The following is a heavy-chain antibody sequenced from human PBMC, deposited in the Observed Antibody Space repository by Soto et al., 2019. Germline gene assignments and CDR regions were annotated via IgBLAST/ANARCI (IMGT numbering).Heavy chain of an antibody. V-gene: IGHV3-49*03. CDR3: QYQLLTYYYGMDV. CDR2: IRSKAYGGTT. D-gene: IGHD2-2*01. CDR1: GFTFGNHA. Sequence: GGSLRLSCIGSGFTFGNHAMSWFRQAPGKGLEWVGFIRSKAYGGTTEYAASVKGRFTISRDDSNSIAYLQMNSLKTEDTAVYYCQYQLLTYYYGMDVWGQGTTVTVSS. J-gene: IGHJ6*02.